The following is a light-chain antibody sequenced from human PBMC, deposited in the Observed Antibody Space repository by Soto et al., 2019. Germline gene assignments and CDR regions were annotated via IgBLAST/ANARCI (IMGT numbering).Light chain of an antibody. CDR2: RNN. CDR3: AAWDDSLSGHVV. J-gene: IGLJ2*01. Sequence: QSALTQPPSASGTPGQRVTISCSGSNSNIGSYYVYWYQHLPGTAPKLLIYRNNQRPSGVPDRFSGSKSGTSASLAISGLRSEDEADYYCAAWDDSLSGHVVFGGGTKVTVL. CDR1: NSNIGSYY. V-gene: IGLV1-47*01.